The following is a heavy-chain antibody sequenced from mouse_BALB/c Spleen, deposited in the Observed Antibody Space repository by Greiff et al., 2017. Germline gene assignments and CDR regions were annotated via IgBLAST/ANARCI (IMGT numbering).Heavy chain of an antibody. CDR3: AREGDAGDY. CDR1: GFTFSSFG. J-gene: IGHJ2*01. CDR2: ISSGSSTI. Sequence: EVQRVESGGGLVQPGGSRKLSCAASGFTFSSFGMHWVRQAPEKGLEWVAYISSGSSTIYYADTVKGRFTISRDNPKNTLFLQMTSLRSEDTAMYYCAREGDAGDYWGQGTTLTVSS. V-gene: IGHV5-17*02.